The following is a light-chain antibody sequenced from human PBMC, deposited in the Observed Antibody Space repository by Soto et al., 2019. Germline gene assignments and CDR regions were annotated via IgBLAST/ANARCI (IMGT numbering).Light chain of an antibody. Sequence: QSVLTQPPSASGTPGQRGTLSCSGSSSNIGSNTVNWYQQLPGTAPKLLIYSNNQRPSGVPDRFSGSKSGTSASLAISGLQSEDEADYYCAAWDDSLNGGVFGGGTKLTVL. V-gene: IGLV1-44*01. J-gene: IGLJ2*01. CDR3: AAWDDSLNGGV. CDR2: SNN. CDR1: SSNIGSNT.